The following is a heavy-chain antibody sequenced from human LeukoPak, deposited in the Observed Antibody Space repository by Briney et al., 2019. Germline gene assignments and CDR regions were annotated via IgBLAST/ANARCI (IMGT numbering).Heavy chain of an antibody. V-gene: IGHV3-23*01. Sequence: PGGSLRLSCAASGFTFSSYAMSWVRQAPGKGLEWVSVISGNGGSTYYADSVKGRFTISRDNSKNTLYLQMNSLRAEDTAVYYCAKASMIVVVSNFDYWGQGTLVTVSS. CDR2: ISGNGGST. CDR3: AKASMIVVVSNFDY. CDR1: GFTFSSYA. J-gene: IGHJ4*02. D-gene: IGHD3-22*01.